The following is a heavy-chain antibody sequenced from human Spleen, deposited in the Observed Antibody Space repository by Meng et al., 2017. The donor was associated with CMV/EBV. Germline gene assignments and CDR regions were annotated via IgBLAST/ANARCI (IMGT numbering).Heavy chain of an antibody. CDR1: GYSFTDYF. Sequence: CKVSGYSFTDYFIHWVQLAPGKGLEWMGLVNPLNGEGIYAENFQGKITITADTSTDTAYMQLSSLRSDDTAVYYCATGYMVFGVVGGYWGQGTLVTVSS. D-gene: IGHD3-3*01. V-gene: IGHV1-69-2*01. CDR2: VNPLNGEG. J-gene: IGHJ4*02. CDR3: ATGYMVFGVVGGY.